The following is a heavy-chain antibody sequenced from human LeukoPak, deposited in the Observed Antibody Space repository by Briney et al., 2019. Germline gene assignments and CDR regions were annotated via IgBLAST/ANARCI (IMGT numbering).Heavy chain of an antibody. CDR2: INHSGST. J-gene: IGHJ4*02. CDR1: GGSFSGYY. Sequence: PSETLSLTCAVYGGSFSGYYWSWIRQPPGKGLEWIGEINHSGSTNYNPSLKSRVTISLDTSKNQFSLRLTSVTAADTAVYYCARGTGGYEHRFDYWGQGTLVTVSS. D-gene: IGHD5-12*01. CDR3: ARGTGGYEHRFDY. V-gene: IGHV4-34*01.